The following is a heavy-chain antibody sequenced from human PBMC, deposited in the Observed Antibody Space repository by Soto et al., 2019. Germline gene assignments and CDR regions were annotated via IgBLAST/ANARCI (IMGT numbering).Heavy chain of an antibody. J-gene: IGHJ4*02. Sequence: QVELVESGGGVVQPGRSLRLSCAASGFTFSTYGMHWVRQAPGKGLEWVAAMSYDGTKEYYVDSVMGRFTISRDNSRNTLFLQLNSLRAEDTAVYYCAKEYGSTWIDHWGQGTLVTVSS. D-gene: IGHD6-13*01. CDR2: MSYDGTKE. CDR3: AKEYGSTWIDH. CDR1: GFTFSTYG. V-gene: IGHV3-30*18.